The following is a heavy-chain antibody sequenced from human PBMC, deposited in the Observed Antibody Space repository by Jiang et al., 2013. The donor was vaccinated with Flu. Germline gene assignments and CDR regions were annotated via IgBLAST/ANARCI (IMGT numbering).Heavy chain of an antibody. CDR1: GGTFSSYA. V-gene: IGHV1-69*06. CDR2: IIPIFGTA. Sequence: SGAEVKKPGSSVKVSCKASGGTFSSYAISWVRQAPGQGLEWMGGIIPIFGTANYAQKFQGRVTITADKSTSTAYMELSSLRSEDTAVYYCARANYYYDSSGYYYVTGWFDPWGQGTLVTVSS. D-gene: IGHD3-22*01. J-gene: IGHJ5*02. CDR3: ARANYYYDSSGYYYVTGWFDP.